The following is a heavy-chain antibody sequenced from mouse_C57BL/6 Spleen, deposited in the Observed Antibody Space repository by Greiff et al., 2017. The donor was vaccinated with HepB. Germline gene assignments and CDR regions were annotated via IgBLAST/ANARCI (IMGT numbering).Heavy chain of an antibody. CDR2: IWTGGGT. J-gene: IGHJ4*01. Sequence: VQLQQSGPGLVAPSQSLSITCTVSGFSLTSYAISWVRQPPGKGLEWLGVIWTGGGTNYNSALKSRLSISKDNSKSQVFLKMNSLQTDDTARYYCARSPLYEYDGGGYAMDYWGQGTSVTVSS. CDR1: GFSLTSYA. CDR3: ARSPLYEYDGGGYAMDY. V-gene: IGHV2-9-1*01. D-gene: IGHD2-4*01.